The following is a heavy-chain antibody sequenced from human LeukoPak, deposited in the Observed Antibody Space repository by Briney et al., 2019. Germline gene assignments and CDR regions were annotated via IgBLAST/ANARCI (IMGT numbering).Heavy chain of an antibody. CDR3: ARGGYSGYDFDY. CDR2: IYYSGST. J-gene: IGHJ4*02. V-gene: IGHV4-59*01. Sequence: SETLSLTCTVSGGSISSYYWSWIRQPPGKGLEWIGYIYYSGSTNYNPSLKSRVTISVDTSKNQFSLKLSSVTAADTAVYYCARGGYSGYDFDYWGQGTLVTVSS. CDR1: GGSISSYY. D-gene: IGHD5-12*01.